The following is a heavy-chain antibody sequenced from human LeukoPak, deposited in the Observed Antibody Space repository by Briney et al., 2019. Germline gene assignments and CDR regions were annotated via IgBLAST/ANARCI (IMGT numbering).Heavy chain of an antibody. Sequence: PGGSLRLSCAASGFTFSNYEMHWVRQAPGKGLEWVSYISSSGSDIYYADSVKGRFTISRDNAKNSLYLHINSLRAEDTAVYYCARDYGGSSPFDYWGQGTLVTVSS. CDR2: ISSSGSDI. CDR3: ARDYGGSSPFDY. D-gene: IGHD4-23*01. V-gene: IGHV3-48*03. CDR1: GFTFSNYE. J-gene: IGHJ4*02.